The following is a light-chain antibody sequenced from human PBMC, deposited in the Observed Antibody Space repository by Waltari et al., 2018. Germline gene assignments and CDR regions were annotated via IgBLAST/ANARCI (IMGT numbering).Light chain of an antibody. J-gene: IGKJ1*01. V-gene: IGKV3-15*01. CDR1: QLISSN. Sequence: EIVLTQSPATLSFFPGERATLSCRASQLISSNLAWYQNKPGQAPRLLIYGASTRATGIPDRFSGSGSGKEFTITISSLQSEDFAVYFCQQYDNWLGTFGQGTKVEIK. CDR3: QQYDNWLGT. CDR2: GAS.